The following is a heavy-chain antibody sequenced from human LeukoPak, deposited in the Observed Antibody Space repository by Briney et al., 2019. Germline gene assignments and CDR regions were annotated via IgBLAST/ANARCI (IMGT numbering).Heavy chain of an antibody. V-gene: IGHV4-59*01. CDR1: GFTFSSYS. J-gene: IGHJ6*03. Sequence: GSLRLSCAASGFTFSSYSMNWVRQPPGKGLEWIGYIYYSGSTNYNPSLKSRVTISVDTSKNQFSLKLSSVTAADTAVYYCARASPIAAAATRYYYYYYMDVWGKGTTVTVSS. CDR3: ARASPIAAAATRYYYYYYMDV. D-gene: IGHD6-13*01. CDR2: IYYSGST.